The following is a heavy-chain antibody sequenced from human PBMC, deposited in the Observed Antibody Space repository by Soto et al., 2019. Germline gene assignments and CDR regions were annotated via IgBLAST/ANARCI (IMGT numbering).Heavy chain of an antibody. V-gene: IGHV4-30-4*01. CDR3: AGGRAYYDSTGYYYFDY. J-gene: IGHJ4*02. Sequence: QMQLQESGPGLVKPSQTLSLTCTVSGGSISSGDYYCIWIRQPPGKGLEWIGYIYHHGSTYYNPSLTSRVSISVDTSKTQFSLKLSSVTAAGSAVYYCAGGRAYYDSTGYYYFDYWGQGALATVSS. CDR1: GGSISSGDYY. D-gene: IGHD3-22*01. CDR2: IYHHGST.